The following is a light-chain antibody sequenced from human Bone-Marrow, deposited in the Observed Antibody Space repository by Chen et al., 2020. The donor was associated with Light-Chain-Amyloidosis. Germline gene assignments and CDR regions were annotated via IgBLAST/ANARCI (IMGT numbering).Light chain of an antibody. J-gene: IGKJ1*01. CDR3: QHYHTYPWT. CDR1: QTIHTY. Sequence: DIQMTQSPSTLSASVGDTVTITCRASQTIHTYLAWYQHIPGIAPKLLIYKASNLQSGVPPRFSGSGSGTEFTLTISSLQPDDFATFFCQHYHTYPWTFGQGTKVEIK. V-gene: IGKV1-5*03. CDR2: KAS.